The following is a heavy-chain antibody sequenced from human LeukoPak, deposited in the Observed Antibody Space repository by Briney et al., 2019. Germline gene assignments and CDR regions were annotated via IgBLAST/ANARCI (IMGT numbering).Heavy chain of an antibody. CDR3: ARERGYSYGYGDY. Sequence: GGSLRLSCAASGFTFSSFNMNWVRQAPGKGLEWVSSIGSSGTYEYYADSVKGRFTISRDNAKNSLYLQMDSLRDEDTAVHYCARERGYSYGYGDYWSQGTLVTVSS. V-gene: IGHV3-21*01. D-gene: IGHD5-18*01. CDR1: GFTFSSFN. CDR2: IGSSGTYE. J-gene: IGHJ4*02.